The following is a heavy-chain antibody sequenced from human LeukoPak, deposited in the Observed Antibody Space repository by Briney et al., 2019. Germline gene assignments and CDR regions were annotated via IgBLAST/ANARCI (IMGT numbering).Heavy chain of an antibody. V-gene: IGHV5-51*01. D-gene: IGHD3-10*01. CDR1: GYSFTSYW. CDR2: IYPGDSDT. CDR3: ALSLGSYGSGSYNHYYYMDV. Sequence: GESLKISCKGSGYSFTSYWIGWVRQMPGKGLEWMGIIYPGDSDTRYSPSFQGQVTISADKSISTAYLQWSGLKASDTAMYYCALSLGSYGSGSYNHYYYMDVWGKGTTVTVSS. J-gene: IGHJ6*03.